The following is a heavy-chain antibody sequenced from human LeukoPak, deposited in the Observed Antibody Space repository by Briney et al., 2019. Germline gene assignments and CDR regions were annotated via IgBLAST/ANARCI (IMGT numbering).Heavy chain of an antibody. D-gene: IGHD6-19*01. CDR2: IKYDGSEK. CDR3: ARARQWLGVSNWFDP. J-gene: IGHJ5*02. V-gene: IGHV3-7*01. Sequence: GGSLRFSCAASGFAFGDYLMTWVRDAPGTGLEGGANIKYDGSEKYYVDSLSGRFTISRDNDKNSLYLQMNSLRAEDTAVYYCARARQWLGVSNWFDPWGQGTLVTVSS. CDR1: GFAFGDYL.